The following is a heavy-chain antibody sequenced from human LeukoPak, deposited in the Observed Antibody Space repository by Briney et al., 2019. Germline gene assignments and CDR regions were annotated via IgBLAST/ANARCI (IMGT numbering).Heavy chain of an antibody. J-gene: IGHJ4*02. Sequence: GASVKVSCKASGYTFTGYYMHWVRQAPGQGLEWMGWINPNSGGTNYVQKFQGRVTMTRDTSISTAYMELSRLRSDDTAVYYCARYHRGSYPIDYWGQGTLVTVSS. CDR2: INPNSGGT. CDR3: ARYHRGSYPIDY. CDR1: GYTFTGYY. V-gene: IGHV1-2*02. D-gene: IGHD1-26*01.